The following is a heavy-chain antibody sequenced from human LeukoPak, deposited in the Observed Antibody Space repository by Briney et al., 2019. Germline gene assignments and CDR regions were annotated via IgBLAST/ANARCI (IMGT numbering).Heavy chain of an antibody. J-gene: IGHJ1*01. CDR3: ARGRTGSSGRTEHLED. D-gene: IGHD6-19*01. CDR2: IYDSGDT. Sequence: PSETSSLTCTVSGDSISNYYWSWIRQSPGKGLEWIGYIYDSGDTNYDASLRTRVTISLDMSNNRLSLKVRSVTAADTARYYCARGRTGSSGRTEHLEDWGRGTLGIVSS. CDR1: GDSISNYY. V-gene: IGHV4-59*01.